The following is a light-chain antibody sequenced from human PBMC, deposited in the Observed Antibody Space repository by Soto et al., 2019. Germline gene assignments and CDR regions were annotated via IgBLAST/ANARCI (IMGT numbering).Light chain of an antibody. CDR2: EVT. CDR1: SSDVGTYNL. V-gene: IGLV2-23*02. Sequence: QSVLTQPASVSGSPGQSITISCSGTSSDVGTYNLVSWYQQYPGKAPRLMIYEVTKRPSGVSNRFSGSKSGNTASLTISGLQPEDEADYYCCSYTSATTYVFGTGTKVTVL. J-gene: IGLJ1*01. CDR3: CSYTSATTYV.